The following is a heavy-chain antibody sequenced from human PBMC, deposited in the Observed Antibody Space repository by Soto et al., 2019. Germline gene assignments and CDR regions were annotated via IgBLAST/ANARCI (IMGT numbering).Heavy chain of an antibody. Sequence: EVQLLESGGGLVQPGGSLRLSCAASGFTFSSYAMSWVRQAPGKGLEWVSAISGSGGSTYYADSVKGRFTISRDNSKNTLYLQMNSLRAEDTAVYYCAKQGRTWLGEHVWAAFDIWGQGTMVTVSS. J-gene: IGHJ3*02. CDR1: GFTFSSYA. D-gene: IGHD3-10*01. CDR2: ISGSGGST. CDR3: AKQGRTWLGEHVWAAFDI. V-gene: IGHV3-23*01.